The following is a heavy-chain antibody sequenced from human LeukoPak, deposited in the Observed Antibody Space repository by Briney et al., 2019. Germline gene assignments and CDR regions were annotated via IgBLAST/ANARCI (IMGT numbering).Heavy chain of an antibody. CDR3: ARENYYGSGSYSLHY. D-gene: IGHD3-10*01. J-gene: IGHJ4*02. CDR1: GGTFSIYA. Sequence: SVKVSCKASGGTFSIYAISWVRQAPGQGLEWMGGIIPIFGTANYAQKFQGRVAITADESASTAYMELSSLRSEDTAVYYCARENYYGSGSYSLHYWGQGTLVTVSS. V-gene: IGHV1-69*01. CDR2: IIPIFGTA.